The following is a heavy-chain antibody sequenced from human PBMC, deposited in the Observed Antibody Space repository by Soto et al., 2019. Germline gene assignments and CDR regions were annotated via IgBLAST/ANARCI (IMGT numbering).Heavy chain of an antibody. CDR2: IRSKANSYAT. Sequence: EVQLVESGGGLVQPGGSLKLSCAASGFTFSGSAMPWVRQASGKGLEWVGRIRSKANSYATAYPVSVKGRFIISRDDSRNTAYLQMNSLKTEDAAVYNCARGVYDFWIGHPNGLDYWGQGTVVTVSS. J-gene: IGHJ4*02. V-gene: IGHV3-73*02. CDR3: ARGVYDFWIGHPNGLDY. CDR1: GFTFSGSA. D-gene: IGHD3-3*01.